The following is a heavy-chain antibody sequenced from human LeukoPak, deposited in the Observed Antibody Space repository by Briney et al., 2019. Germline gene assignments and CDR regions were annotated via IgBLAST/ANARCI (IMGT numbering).Heavy chain of an antibody. Sequence: SETLSLTCTVSGGSISSYYWSWIRQPPGKGLEWIGSIYYSGSTYYNPSLKSRVTISVGTSKNQFSLKLSSVPAADTAVYYCARHVYYGSGIQNWFDPWGQGTLVTVSS. CDR3: ARHVYYGSGIQNWFDP. CDR2: IYYSGST. CDR1: GGSISSYY. D-gene: IGHD3-10*01. V-gene: IGHV4-39*01. J-gene: IGHJ5*02.